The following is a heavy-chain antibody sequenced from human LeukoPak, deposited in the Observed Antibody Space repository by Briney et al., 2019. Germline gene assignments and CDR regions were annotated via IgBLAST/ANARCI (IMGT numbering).Heavy chain of an antibody. V-gene: IGHV3-9*01. D-gene: IGHD3-3*01. J-gene: IGHJ4*02. Sequence: GGSLRLSCAASGFTFDDYAMHWVRQAPGKGLEWVSGISWNSGSIGYADSVKGRFTISRDNAKNSLYLQVNSLRAEDTALYYCAKERSGYYYYFDYWGQGTLVTVSS. CDR3: AKERSGYYYYFDY. CDR1: GFTFDDYA. CDR2: ISWNSGSI.